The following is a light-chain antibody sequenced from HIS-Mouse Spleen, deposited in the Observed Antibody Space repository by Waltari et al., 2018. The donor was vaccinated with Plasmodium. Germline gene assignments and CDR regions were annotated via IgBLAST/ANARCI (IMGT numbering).Light chain of an antibody. V-gene: IGLV3-10*01. CDR3: YSTDSSGNHRV. Sequence: SYELTQPPSVSVSPGQTARITGPGDALPTKYAYWYQQKSGQAPVLVIYEASKRPSGIPERFSGSSSGTMATLTISGAQVEDEADYYCYSTDSSGNHRVFGGGTKLTVL. J-gene: IGLJ3*02. CDR1: ALPTKY. CDR2: EAS.